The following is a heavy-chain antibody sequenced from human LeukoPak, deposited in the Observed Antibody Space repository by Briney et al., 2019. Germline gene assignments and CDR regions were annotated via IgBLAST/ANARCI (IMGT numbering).Heavy chain of an antibody. CDR3: ARHPDGYSYGSPYPGSAP. Sequence: SETLSLTCAVYGGSFSGYYWSWIRQPPGKGLEWIGEINHSGSTNYNPSLKSRVTISVDTSKNQFSLKLSSVTAADTAVYYCARHPDGYSYGSPYPGSAPWGQGTLVTVSS. V-gene: IGHV4-34*01. D-gene: IGHD5-18*01. CDR1: GGSFSGYY. J-gene: IGHJ5*02. CDR2: INHSGST.